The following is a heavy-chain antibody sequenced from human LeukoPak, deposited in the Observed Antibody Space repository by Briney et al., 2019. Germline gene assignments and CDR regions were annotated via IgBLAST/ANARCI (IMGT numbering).Heavy chain of an antibody. J-gene: IGHJ3*02. CDR2: IYTSGTT. CDR3: AGSTVVYDAFDI. Sequence: SETLSLTCTVSGGSISSYYWNWIRQPPGKGLERIGYIYTSGTTNYNPSLKSRLTISIDTSKNQFSLRLSSVTAADTAVYYCAGSTVVYDAFDIWGQGTMVTVSS. CDR1: GGSISSYY. V-gene: IGHV4-4*09. D-gene: IGHD4-23*01.